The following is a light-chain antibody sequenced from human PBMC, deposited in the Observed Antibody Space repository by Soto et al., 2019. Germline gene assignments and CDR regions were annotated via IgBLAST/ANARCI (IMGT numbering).Light chain of an antibody. J-gene: IGKJ1*01. Sequence: ENVLTQSPGTLSLSPGERATLSCRASQSVSSDLAWYHQKPGQAPRLLIYGASTRATGIPARFSGSGSGTEFTLTINSLQSEDFAVYYCQQYNNWPRTFGQGTKVEIK. CDR1: QSVSSD. V-gene: IGKV3-15*01. CDR3: QQYNNWPRT. CDR2: GAS.